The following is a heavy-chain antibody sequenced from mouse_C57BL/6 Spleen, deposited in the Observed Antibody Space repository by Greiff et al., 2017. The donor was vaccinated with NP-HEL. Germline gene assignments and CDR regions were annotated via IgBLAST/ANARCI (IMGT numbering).Heavy chain of an antibody. CDR3: ALYGTDFDY. CDR2: ISYDGSN. D-gene: IGHD2-1*01. CDR1: GYSITSGYY. Sequence: EVKLQESGPGLVKPSQSLSLTCSVTGYSITSGYYWNWIRQFPGNKLEWMGYISYDGSNNYNPSLKNRISITRDTSKNQFFLKLNSVTTEDTATYYCALYGTDFDYWGQGTTLTVSS. J-gene: IGHJ2*01. V-gene: IGHV3-6*01.